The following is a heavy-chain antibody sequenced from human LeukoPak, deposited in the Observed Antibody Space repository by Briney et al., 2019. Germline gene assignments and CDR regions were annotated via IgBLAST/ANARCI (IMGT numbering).Heavy chain of an antibody. Sequence: VASVKVSCKASGYTFTSYYIHWVRQAPGQGLERMGIINPSGGSTTYAQKFQGRVTMTRDTSTSTVYMELSSLRSEDTAVYYCARGFYGSGSYGTFDYWGQGTLVTVSS. CDR3: ARGFYGSGSYGTFDY. CDR2: INPSGGST. V-gene: IGHV1-46*01. J-gene: IGHJ4*02. CDR1: GYTFTSYY. D-gene: IGHD3-10*01.